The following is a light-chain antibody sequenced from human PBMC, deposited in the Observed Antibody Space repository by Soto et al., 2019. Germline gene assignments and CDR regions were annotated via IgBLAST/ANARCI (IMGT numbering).Light chain of an antibody. Sequence: EIVLTQSPATLSLSPGERATLSCRASQSVSSYLAWYQQKPSQAPRLLIYDASNRATGIPARFSGSGSGTDFTLTINSLEPEDSAVYYCQQRSNWPSITFGQGTRLEIK. V-gene: IGKV3-11*01. CDR2: DAS. J-gene: IGKJ5*01. CDR1: QSVSSY. CDR3: QQRSNWPSIT.